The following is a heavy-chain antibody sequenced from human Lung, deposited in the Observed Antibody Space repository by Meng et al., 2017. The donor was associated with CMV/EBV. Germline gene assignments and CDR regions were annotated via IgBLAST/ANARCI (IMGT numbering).Heavy chain of an antibody. CDR2: IYPSDSDT. CDR3: ARQIGNAAHDAFDI. J-gene: IGHJ3*02. CDR1: GYSFTSYW. Sequence: GGSLRLXCKGSGYSFTSYWIGWVRQMPGKGLEWMGIIYPSDSDTRYSPSFQGQVTISADKSISTAYLQWSSLKASDTAMYYCARQIGNAAHDAFDIWGQGTMVTVSS. V-gene: IGHV5-51*01. D-gene: IGHD2-15*01.